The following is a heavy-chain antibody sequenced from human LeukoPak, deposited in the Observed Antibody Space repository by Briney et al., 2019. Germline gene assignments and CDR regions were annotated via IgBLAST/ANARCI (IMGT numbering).Heavy chain of an antibody. J-gene: IGHJ2*01. CDR3: GRDPQRGDGYLYFHL. Sequence: GGSLRLSCAASGFTFSSYDMHWVRQATGKGLEWVSAIGTGGDTYYPGSVKGRFTISRENTKNSLYLQMNSLRGEDTAVYYCGRDPQRGDGYLYFHLWGRGPLITVSS. D-gene: IGHD2-21*01. V-gene: IGHV3-13*01. CDR2: IGTGGDT. CDR1: GFTFSSYD.